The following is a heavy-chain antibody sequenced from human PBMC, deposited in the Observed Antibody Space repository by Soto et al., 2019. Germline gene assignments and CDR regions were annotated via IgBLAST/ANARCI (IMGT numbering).Heavy chain of an antibody. J-gene: IGHJ6*03. CDR2: INHSGST. CDR1: GGSFSGYY. CDR3: ASYSYDILTGYFGYYYMDV. D-gene: IGHD3-9*01. Sequence: PSETLSLTCAVYGGSFSGYYWSWVRQPPGKGLERIGEINHSGSTNYNPSLKSRVTISVDTSKNQFSLKLSSVTAADTAVYYCASYSYDILTGYFGYYYMDVWGKGTTVTVS. V-gene: IGHV4-34*01.